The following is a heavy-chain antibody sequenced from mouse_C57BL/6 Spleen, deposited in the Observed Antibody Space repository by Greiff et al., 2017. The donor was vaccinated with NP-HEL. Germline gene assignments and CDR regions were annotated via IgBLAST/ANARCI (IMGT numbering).Heavy chain of an antibody. V-gene: IGHV1-80*01. J-gene: IGHJ4*01. CDR3: ARWGGYYGSSSLAMDY. D-gene: IGHD1-1*01. CDR2: IYPGDGDT. Sequence: QVQLKESGAELVKPGASVKISCKASGYAFSSYWMNWVKQRPGKGLEWIGQIYPGDGDTNYNGKFKGKATLTADTSSSTAYMQLSSLTSENSAVYFCARWGGYYGSSSLAMDYWGQGTSVTVSS. CDR1: GYAFSSYW.